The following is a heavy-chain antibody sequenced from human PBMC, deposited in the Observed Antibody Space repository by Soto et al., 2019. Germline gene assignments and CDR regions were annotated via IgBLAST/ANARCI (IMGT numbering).Heavy chain of an antibody. V-gene: IGHV3-30*03. CDR3: TGEVASGY. J-gene: IGHJ4*02. CDR2: ISRDGGTK. D-gene: IGHD2-8*02. Sequence: QVQLVESGGGVVQPGRSLRLSCAVSGFTVSTYGMHWVRQAPGKGLEWVAVISRDGGTKYYADSVKGRFTISRDNSRNTLFLEMNSLRGGDMAVYYCTGEVASGYWGQGNLVTVSS. CDR1: GFTVSTYG.